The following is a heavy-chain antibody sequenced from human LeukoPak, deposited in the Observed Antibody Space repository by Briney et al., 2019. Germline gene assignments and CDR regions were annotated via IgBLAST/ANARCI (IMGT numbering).Heavy chain of an antibody. CDR2: IRSKAYGGTT. Sequence: GGSLRLSCTASGFSFGDYAMSWFRQAPGKGLEWVGFIRSKAYGGTTEYAASVKGRFTISKDDSESIAYLQMNSLKTEDTAVYYCTRNPYYDFCCFDYWGQGTLVTVSS. J-gene: IGHJ4*02. D-gene: IGHD3-3*01. V-gene: IGHV3-49*03. CDR1: GFSFGDYA. CDR3: TRNPYYDFCCFDY.